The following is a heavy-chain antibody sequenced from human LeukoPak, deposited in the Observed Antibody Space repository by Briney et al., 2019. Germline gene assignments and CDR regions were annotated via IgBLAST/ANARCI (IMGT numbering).Heavy chain of an antibody. V-gene: IGHV4-39*01. CDR1: GDSITSGGFY. CDR2: VYYSGST. J-gene: IGHJ5*02. D-gene: IGHD2-2*01. Sequence: SETLSLTCNVSGDSITSGGFYWAWIRQSPGKGLEWIGNVYYSGSTQNNPSLRGRVSISMDMTKNQFSLNLNSVSVTDTAIYYCARRAYAAWFDPWGQGTLVSVSS. CDR3: ARRAYAAWFDP.